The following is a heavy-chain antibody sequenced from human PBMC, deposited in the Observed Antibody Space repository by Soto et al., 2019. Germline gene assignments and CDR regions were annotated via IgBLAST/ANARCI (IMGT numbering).Heavy chain of an antibody. CDR1: GGSISSYY. Sequence: QVQLQESGPGLVKPSETLSLTCTVSGGSISSYYWSWIRQPPGKGLEWIGYIYYSGSTNYNPSLKSRVTISVDSSKNQFSLKLSSVTAADTAVYYCARGVLRFLEWLPYGMDVWGQGTTVTVSS. CDR2: IYYSGST. CDR3: ARGVLRFLEWLPYGMDV. J-gene: IGHJ6*02. D-gene: IGHD3-3*01. V-gene: IGHV4-59*01.